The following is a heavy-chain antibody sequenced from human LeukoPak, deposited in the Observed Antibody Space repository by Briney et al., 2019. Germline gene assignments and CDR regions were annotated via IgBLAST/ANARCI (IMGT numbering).Heavy chain of an antibody. D-gene: IGHD6-6*01. V-gene: IGHV1-18*01. Sequence: ASVKVSCRASGYTFTSYGISWVRQAPGQGLEWMGWISAYNGNTNYAQKLQGRVTMTTDTSTSTAYMELRSLRSDDTAVYYCARDEVLAARFISYYYGMDVWGQGTTVTVSS. CDR1: GYTFTSYG. J-gene: IGHJ6*02. CDR3: ARDEVLAARFISYYYGMDV. CDR2: ISAYNGNT.